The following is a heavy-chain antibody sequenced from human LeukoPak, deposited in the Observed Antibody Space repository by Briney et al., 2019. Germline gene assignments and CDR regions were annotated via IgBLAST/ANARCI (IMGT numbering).Heavy chain of an antibody. D-gene: IGHD1-26*01. CDR2: IDKKDKGYATAT. Sequence: PGGSLRLSCAASGFTFSGSAIHWVRQSSGKGLEWVGQIDKKDKGYATATAYAASVKGRFTISRDDSINTAYLQMKSLKTEDTALYYCTRGSGSYNWIDPWGQGTLVTVSS. CDR1: GFTFSGSA. J-gene: IGHJ5*02. CDR3: TRGSGSYNWIDP. V-gene: IGHV3-73*01.